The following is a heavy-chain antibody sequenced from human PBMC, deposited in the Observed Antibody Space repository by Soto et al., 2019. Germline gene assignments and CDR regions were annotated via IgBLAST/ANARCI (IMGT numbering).Heavy chain of an antibody. D-gene: IGHD3-3*01. J-gene: IGHJ6*02. CDR2: IRSKAYGGTT. V-gene: IGHV3-49*04. Sequence: PGASLKISCTASGFTFGDYAMSWVRQAPGKGLEWVGFIRSKAYGGTTEYAASVKGRFTISRDDSKSIAYLQMNSLKTEDTAVYYCTRDKYYDFWSGYYKGSYYYYGMDVWGQGTTVTAP. CDR1: GFTFGDYA. CDR3: TRDKYYDFWSGYYKGSYYYYGMDV.